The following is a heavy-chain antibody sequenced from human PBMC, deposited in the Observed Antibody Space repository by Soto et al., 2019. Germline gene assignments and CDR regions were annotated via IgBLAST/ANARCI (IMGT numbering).Heavy chain of an antibody. CDR3: ARDLMSGRRMDV. V-gene: IGHV3-74*01. CDR2: INSDGSST. D-gene: IGHD3-16*01. J-gene: IGHJ6*03. CDR1: GFTISGYW. Sequence: EVQLVESGGGLVQPGGSLRLSCAASGFTISGYWMHWVRQAPGKGLVWVSRINSDGSSTGYADSVKGRFTISRDNAKNTLYLQMNRRSAEDTAVYYGARDLMSGRRMDVWGKGTTVTVSS.